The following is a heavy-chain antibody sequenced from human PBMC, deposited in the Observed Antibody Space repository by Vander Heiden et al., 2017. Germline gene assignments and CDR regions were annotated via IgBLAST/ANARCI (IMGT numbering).Heavy chain of an antibody. Sequence: EVQLVESGGGVVKRGGSLRLSCAGAGLIFSNAWMSWVRQAPGKGLEWVGRIKRRSDGGTRDYAAPVKGRFTISRDDSKNTLYLQMSSLETEDTAVYYCTTFYYGDFENYFDSWGQGTLVTVSS. CDR2: IKRRSDGGTR. CDR3: TTFYYGDFENYFDS. D-gene: IGHD4-17*01. J-gene: IGHJ4*02. V-gene: IGHV3-15*01. CDR1: GLIFSNAW.